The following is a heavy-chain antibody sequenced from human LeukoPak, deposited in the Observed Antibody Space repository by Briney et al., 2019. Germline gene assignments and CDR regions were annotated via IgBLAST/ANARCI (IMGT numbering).Heavy chain of an antibody. V-gene: IGHV3-49*04. Sequence: GGSLRLSCTTSGFTFGDYAMSWVRQAPGKGLEWVGFIRGKAYGGTTEYAASVKGRFTISRDDSKGIAYLQMNSLKTEDTAVYYCTTDKGYSNSWWGQGTLVTVSS. D-gene: IGHD6-13*01. CDR2: IRGKAYGGTT. CDR3: TTDKGYSNSW. CDR1: GFTFGDYA. J-gene: IGHJ4*02.